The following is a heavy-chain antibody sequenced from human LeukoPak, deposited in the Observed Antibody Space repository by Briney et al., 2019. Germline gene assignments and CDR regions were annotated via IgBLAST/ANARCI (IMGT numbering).Heavy chain of an antibody. CDR1: GFTFSSYA. CDR3: AKFLPTHIVVANYYFDY. D-gene: IGHD2-21*01. V-gene: IGHV3-23*01. J-gene: IGHJ4*02. CDR2: ISGSGGST. Sequence: GGSLRLSCAASGFTFSSYAMSWVRQAPGKGLEWVSAISGSGGSTCYADYVKGRFTISRDNSKNTLYLQMNSLRAEDTAVYYCAKFLPTHIVVANYYFDYWGQGTLVTVSS.